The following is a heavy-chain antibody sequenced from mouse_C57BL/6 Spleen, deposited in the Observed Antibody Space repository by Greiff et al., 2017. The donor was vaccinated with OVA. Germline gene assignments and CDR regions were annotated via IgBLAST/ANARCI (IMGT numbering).Heavy chain of an antibody. V-gene: IGHV1-72*01. D-gene: IGHD3-2*02. CDR2: IDPNRGGT. CDR3: ARGADSSGYWFAY. J-gene: IGHJ3*01. Sequence: QVQLQQPGAELVKPGASVKLSCKASGYTFTSYWMHWVKQRPGRGLEWIGRIDPNRGGTKYNEKFKSKATLTVDKPSSTAYMQLSSLTSEDSAVYYCARGADSSGYWFAYWGQGTLVTVSA. CDR1: GYTFTSYW.